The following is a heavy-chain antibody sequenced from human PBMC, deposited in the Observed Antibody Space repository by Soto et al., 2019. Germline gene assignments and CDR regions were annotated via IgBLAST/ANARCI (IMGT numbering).Heavy chain of an antibody. J-gene: IGHJ6*02. D-gene: IGHD3-3*01. CDR1: GFTFSSYG. CDR2: ISYDGSNK. CDR3: AKDRITDYDFWSGPLYYYYGMDV. Sequence: PGGSLRLSCAASGFTFSSYGMHWVRQAPGKGLEWVAVISYDGSNKYYADSVKGRFTISRDNSKNTLYLQMNSLRAEDTAVYYCAKDRITDYDFWSGPLYYYYGMDVWGQGTTVTVSS. V-gene: IGHV3-30*18.